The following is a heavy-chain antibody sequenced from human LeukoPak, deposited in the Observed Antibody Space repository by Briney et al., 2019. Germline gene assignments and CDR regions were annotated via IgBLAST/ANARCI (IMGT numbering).Heavy chain of an antibody. Sequence: PGGSLRLSCAASGFTFSSYAMSWVRQAPGKGLEWVANIKQDGGEKYYVDSVKGRFTISRDNAKNSLYLQMNSLRAEDTAVYYCARDSLLWTPRDWGQGTLVTVSS. CDR3: ARDSLLWTPRD. CDR2: IKQDGGEK. J-gene: IGHJ4*02. D-gene: IGHD3-10*01. V-gene: IGHV3-7*01. CDR1: GFTFSSYA.